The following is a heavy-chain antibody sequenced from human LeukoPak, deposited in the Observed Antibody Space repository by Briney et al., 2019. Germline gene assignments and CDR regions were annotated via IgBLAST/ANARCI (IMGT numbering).Heavy chain of an antibody. CDR1: GGSFSGYY. Sequence: SETLSLTCAVYGGSFSGYYWSWIRQPPGKGLEWIGEINHSGSTNYNPSLESRVTISVDTSKNQFPLKLSSVTAADTAVYYCARGKRGKGLKTYYYDSSGYWPIDYWGQGTLVTVSS. CDR2: INHSGST. J-gene: IGHJ4*02. CDR3: ARGKRGKGLKTYYYDSSGYWPIDY. V-gene: IGHV4-34*01. D-gene: IGHD3-22*01.